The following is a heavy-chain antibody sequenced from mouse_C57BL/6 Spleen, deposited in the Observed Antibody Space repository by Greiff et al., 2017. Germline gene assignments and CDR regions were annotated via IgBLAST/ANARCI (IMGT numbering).Heavy chain of an antibody. D-gene: IGHD2-5*01. CDR2: ISGGGGNT. CDR3: ARRYSNYFDY. J-gene: IGHJ2*01. CDR1: GFTFSSYT. Sequence: EVQLVESGGGLVKPGGSLKLSCAASGFTFSSYTMSWVRQTPEKRLEWVATISGGGGNTYYPDSVKGRFTISRDNAKNTLYLQMSSLRSEDTALYYCARRYSNYFDYWGQGTTLTVSS. V-gene: IGHV5-9*01.